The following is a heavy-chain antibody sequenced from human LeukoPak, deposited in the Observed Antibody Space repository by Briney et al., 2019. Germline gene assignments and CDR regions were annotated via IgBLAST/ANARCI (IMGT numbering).Heavy chain of an antibody. D-gene: IGHD5-24*01. V-gene: IGHV1-18*01. CDR3: ATDHSMANTAWWFDP. CDR2: ISAYNGNT. J-gene: IGHJ5*02. Sequence: ASVKVSCKASAYTFTSYGISWVRQAPGQGLEWMGWISAYNGNTNYAQKFQGRITMSRGTSTSTVYMELSSLRSEDTAFYYCATDHSMANTAWWFDPWGQGTLVTVSS. CDR1: AYTFTSYG.